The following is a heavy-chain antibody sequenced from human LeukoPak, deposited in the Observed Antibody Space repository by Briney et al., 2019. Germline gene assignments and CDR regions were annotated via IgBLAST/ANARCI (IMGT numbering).Heavy chain of an antibody. CDR2: ISGSGGST. CDR3: AKVMTRTMVRGVPPSDY. D-gene: IGHD3-10*01. CDR1: GFTFSSYA. J-gene: IGHJ4*02. Sequence: PGGSLRLSCAASGFTFSSYAMSWVRQAPGKGLEWVSAISGSGGSTYYVDSVKGRFTISRDNSKNTLYLQMNSLRAEDTAVYYCAKVMTRTMVRGVPPSDYWGQGTLVTVSS. V-gene: IGHV3-23*01.